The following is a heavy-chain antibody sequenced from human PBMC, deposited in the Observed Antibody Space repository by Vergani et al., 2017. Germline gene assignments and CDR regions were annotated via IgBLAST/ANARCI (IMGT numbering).Heavy chain of an antibody. CDR1: GGYISSYY. D-gene: IGHD3-16*02. V-gene: IGHV4-4*09. CDR3: ARASLRALVGYYYYMDV. J-gene: IGHJ6*03. Sequence: QVQLQESGPGLVKPSETLSLTCTVSGGYISSYYWSWIRQPPGKGPEWIGYIFPSGNSDYNPSLKNRVSISLDKSKNQFSLWVNSVTAADTAVYFCARASLRALVGYYYYMDVWGKGKTVVVSS. CDR2: IFPSGNS.